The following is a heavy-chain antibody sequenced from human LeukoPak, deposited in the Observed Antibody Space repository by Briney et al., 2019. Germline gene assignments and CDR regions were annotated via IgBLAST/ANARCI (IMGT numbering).Heavy chain of an antibody. CDR3: ARADEQLWLFGDLYFDY. CDR1: GYTFTGYY. J-gene: IGHJ4*02. D-gene: IGHD5-18*01. V-gene: IGHV1-2*02. CDR2: INPNNGGT. Sequence: ASVKVSCKASGYTFTGYYMHWVRQAPGQGLEWMGWINPNNGGTNYAQKFQGRVTMTRDTSISTAYMELSRLRSDDTAVYYCARADEQLWLFGDLYFDYWGQGTLVTVSS.